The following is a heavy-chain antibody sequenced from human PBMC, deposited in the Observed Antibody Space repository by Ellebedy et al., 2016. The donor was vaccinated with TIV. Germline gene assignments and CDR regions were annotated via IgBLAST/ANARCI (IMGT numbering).Heavy chain of an antibody. D-gene: IGHD3-22*01. Sequence: AASVKVSCKASGYTFTSYAMHWVRQAPGQRLEWMGWINAGNGNTKYSQKFQGRVTITRDTSASTAYMELSNLRSEDTAVYYCAADRRYYDSSGYYYDAFDIWGQGTMVTVSS. CDR3: AADRRYYDSSGYYYDAFDI. V-gene: IGHV1-3*01. J-gene: IGHJ3*02. CDR2: INAGNGNT. CDR1: GYTFTSYA.